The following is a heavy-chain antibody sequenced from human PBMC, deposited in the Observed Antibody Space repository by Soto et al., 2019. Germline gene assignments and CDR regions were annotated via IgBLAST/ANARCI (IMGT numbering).Heavy chain of an antibody. CDR3: ASYPSEGNYYYYGMDV. CDR1: GFTFSSYG. J-gene: IGHJ6*02. V-gene: IGHV3-33*01. CDR2: IWYDGSNK. Sequence: QVQLVESGGGVVQPGRSLRLSCAASGFTFSSYGMHWVRQAPGKGLEWVAVIWYDGSNKYYADSVKGRFTISRDNSKNTLYLQMNSLRAEDTAVYYCASYPSEGNYYYYGMDVWGQGTTVTVSS. D-gene: IGHD2-21*01.